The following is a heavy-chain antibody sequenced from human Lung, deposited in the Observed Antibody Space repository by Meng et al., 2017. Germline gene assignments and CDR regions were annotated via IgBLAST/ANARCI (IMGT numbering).Heavy chain of an antibody. CDR2: INHSGST. D-gene: IGHD4-11*01. CDR3: ARGPTTMAHDFDY. J-gene: IGHJ4*02. V-gene: IGHV4-34*01. Sequence: MLHQKWGARRLKPSETLSLTCVVSGGSFRDYYWSWIRQPPGKGLEWIGEINHSGSTNYNPSLESRATISVDTSQNNLSLKLSSVTAADSAVYYCARGPTTMAHDFDYWGQGTLVTVSS. CDR1: GGSFRDYY.